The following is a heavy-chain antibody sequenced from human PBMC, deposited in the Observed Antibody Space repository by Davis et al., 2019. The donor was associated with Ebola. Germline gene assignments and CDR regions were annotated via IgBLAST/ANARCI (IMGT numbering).Heavy chain of an antibody. CDR1: GFTFSNYA. CDR2: ISYDGSNK. J-gene: IGHJ4*02. V-gene: IGHV3-30*04. D-gene: IGHD1-20*01. CDR3: AKDLGITGTPFDY. Sequence: GESLKISCAASGFTFSNYAMHWVRQAPGKGLEWVAVISYDGSNKYYADSVKGRFTISRDNSKNTLYLQMNSLRAEDTAVYYCAKDLGITGTPFDYWGQGTLVTVSS.